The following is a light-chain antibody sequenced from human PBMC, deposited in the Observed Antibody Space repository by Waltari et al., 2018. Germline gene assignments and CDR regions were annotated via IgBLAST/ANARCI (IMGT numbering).Light chain of an antibody. J-gene: IGKJ2*01. Sequence: AIRITQSPSSLSASTGDRVPITCRASQGISSYLAWYQKKPGKAPKFLIYAASTFQSGVPSRFSGSGSGTDFTLTISCLHSEDFATYYGQQYYSYPYTFGQGTKLEIK. CDR3: QQYYSYPYT. V-gene: IGKV1-8*01. CDR2: AAS. CDR1: QGISSY.